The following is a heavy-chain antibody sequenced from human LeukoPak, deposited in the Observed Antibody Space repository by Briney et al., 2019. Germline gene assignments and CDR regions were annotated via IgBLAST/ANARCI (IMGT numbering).Heavy chain of an antibody. CDR1: GYSFTSYW. Sequence: GESLKISCKGSGYSFTSYWIGWVRQMPGKGLEWVSYISSSSSTIYYADSVKGRFTISRDNAKNSLYLQMSSLRAEDTAVYYCARDRLHYVEYEKTFDYWGQGTLVTVSS. D-gene: IGHD4-17*01. J-gene: IGHJ4*02. V-gene: IGHV3-48*01. CDR3: ARDRLHYVEYEKTFDY. CDR2: ISSSSSTI.